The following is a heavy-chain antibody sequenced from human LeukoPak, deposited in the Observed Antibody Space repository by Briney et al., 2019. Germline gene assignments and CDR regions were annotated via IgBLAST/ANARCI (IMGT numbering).Heavy chain of an antibody. Sequence: GSVKVSFKASGYTFTSYGISWVRQAPGQGLEWMGWISAYNGNTNYAQKLQGRVTMTTDTSTSTAYMELRSLRSDDTAVYYCARLHQGPEYSSSWYWDYWGQGTLVTVSS. V-gene: IGHV1-18*01. CDR3: ARLHQGPEYSSSWYWDY. D-gene: IGHD6-13*01. J-gene: IGHJ4*02. CDR2: ISAYNGNT. CDR1: GYTFTSYG.